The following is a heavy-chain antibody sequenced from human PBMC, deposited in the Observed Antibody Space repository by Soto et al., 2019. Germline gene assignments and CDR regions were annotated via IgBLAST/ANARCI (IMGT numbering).Heavy chain of an antibody. V-gene: IGHV3-48*03. D-gene: IGHD4-17*01. CDR3: ARDRLTTSPVVLDY. J-gene: IGHJ4*02. Sequence: DVQLVESGGALVQPGGSLRLSCDASEFSFSSFEMNWVRQAPGRGLEWVSYISAGGSIIYHADSVKGRFIISRDNAKNSLYLQMNSLIAEDTGVYYCARDRLTTSPVVLDYWGQGTLVTVSA. CDR1: EFSFSSFE. CDR2: ISAGGSII.